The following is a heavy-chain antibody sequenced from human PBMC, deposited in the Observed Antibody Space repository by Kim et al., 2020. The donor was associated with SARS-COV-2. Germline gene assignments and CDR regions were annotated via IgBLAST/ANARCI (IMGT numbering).Heavy chain of an antibody. CDR2: IRSSRGDT. Sequence: GGSLRLSCAAYGFSFSSDAMSWVRQAPGKGLEWVSAIRSSRGDTFYADSVKGRFSISRDNSGKTLYLQMNNLLVEDAAVDYCAKVAWGTTRDCWGQGAVV. CDR1: GFSFSSDA. D-gene: IGHD3-16*01. J-gene: IGHJ1*01. V-gene: IGHV3-23*01. CDR3: AKVAWGTTRDC.